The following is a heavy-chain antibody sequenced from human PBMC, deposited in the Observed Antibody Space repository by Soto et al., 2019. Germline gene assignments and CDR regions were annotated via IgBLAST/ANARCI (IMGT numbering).Heavy chain of an antibody. CDR2: INGDGRTT. D-gene: IGHD3-16*01. V-gene: IGHV3-74*01. J-gene: IGHJ4*02. CDR1: GLTFNNYW. Sequence: EVQLVESGGGLVQPGGSLRLSCTASGLTFNNYWMHWVRQAPGKGPVWVSRINGDGRTTTYADSVRGRFTISRDNAKNTVYLQMNSLRAEDTAVYYCVGGDYARAGTFYLTDHWGQGSLVTVSS. CDR3: VGGDYARAGTFYLTDH.